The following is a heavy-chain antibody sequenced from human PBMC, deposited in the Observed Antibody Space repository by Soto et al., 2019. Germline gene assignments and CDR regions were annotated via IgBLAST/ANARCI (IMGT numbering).Heavy chain of an antibody. J-gene: IGHJ6*02. Sequence: GGSLRLSCAASGFAFRTYAMAWVRQAPGKGLEWVSGIWGSGDRTFYADSVKGRFTISRDNSRNTLYLQMYSLTAEDTALYYCAKTGPYCGGDCSRYFYGMDVWGQGTTVTVSS. CDR1: GFAFRTYA. V-gene: IGHV3-23*01. CDR3: AKTGPYCGGDCSRYFYGMDV. CDR2: IWGSGDRT. D-gene: IGHD2-21*02.